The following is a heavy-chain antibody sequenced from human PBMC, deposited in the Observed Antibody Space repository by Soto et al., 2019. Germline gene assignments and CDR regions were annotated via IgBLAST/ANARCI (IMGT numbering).Heavy chain of an antibody. D-gene: IGHD2-8*01. CDR3: ARDRDGGPKPNEN. V-gene: IGHV3-7*01. CDR2: IKQDGSET. Sequence: EVQLVESGGGLVQPGGSLRLSCEASGFTFTNFWMAWVRQAPGKGLEWVANIKQDGSETYYVDSVKGRFTIFRDNAKNSLFLQMNSLRAEDTAVYYCARDRDGGPKPNENWNQGTLVPVPS. CDR1: GFTFTNFW. J-gene: IGHJ4*02.